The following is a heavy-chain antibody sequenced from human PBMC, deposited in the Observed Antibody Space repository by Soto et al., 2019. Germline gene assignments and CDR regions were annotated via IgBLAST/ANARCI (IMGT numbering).Heavy chain of an antibody. J-gene: IGHJ3*02. CDR1: GGSTSSGGYY. D-gene: IGHD3-22*01. Sequence: PSETLSLTCTVSGGSTSSGGYYWSWIRQHPGKGLEWIGYIYYSGSTYYNPSLKSRVTISVDTSKNQFSLKLSSVTAADTAVYYCARDYYDSSGYYYDAFDIWGQGTMVTVSS. CDR3: ARDYYDSSGYYYDAFDI. CDR2: IYYSGST. V-gene: IGHV4-31*03.